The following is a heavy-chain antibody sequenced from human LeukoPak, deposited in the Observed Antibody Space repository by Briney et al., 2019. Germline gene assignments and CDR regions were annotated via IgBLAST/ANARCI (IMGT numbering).Heavy chain of an antibody. D-gene: IGHD2-15*01. CDR2: STNDGSST. Sequence: GGSLRLSCAASGFTLSDYWMHWVRHAPGKGLVWVSHSTNDGSSTNYADPVKGRFTISRDSAKNTLYLQMNSLRAEDTAVYYCARGGVVAAFDYWGQGTLVTVSS. V-gene: IGHV3-74*01. CDR3: ARGGVVAAFDY. J-gene: IGHJ4*02. CDR1: GFTLSDYW.